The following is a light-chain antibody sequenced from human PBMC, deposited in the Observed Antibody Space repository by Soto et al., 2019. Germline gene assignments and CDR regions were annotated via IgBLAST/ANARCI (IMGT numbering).Light chain of an antibody. CDR1: QNIYSN. V-gene: IGKV3-15*01. CDR2: RAS. CDR3: QQYHNLWS. Sequence: QFSATVSVPPVVLDPLSFWASQNIYSNLGWYQQRPGQAPRLIIYRASARPTGIPARFSGSGSGTEFTLTISSLQSEDFATYYCQQYHNLWSFGRGTKV. J-gene: IGKJ1*01.